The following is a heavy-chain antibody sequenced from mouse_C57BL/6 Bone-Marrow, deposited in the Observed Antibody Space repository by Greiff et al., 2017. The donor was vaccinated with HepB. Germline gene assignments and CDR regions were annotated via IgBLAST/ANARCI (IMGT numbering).Heavy chain of an antibody. CDR2: IWSGGST. V-gene: IGHV2-2*01. Sequence: QVQLQQSGPGLVQPSQTLSITCTVSGFSLTSYGVHWVRQSPGKGLEWLGVIWSGGSTDYNAAFISRLSISKDNSKSQVFFKMNSLQADDTAIYYCASLITTVVAKYFDVWGTGTTVTVSS. J-gene: IGHJ1*03. D-gene: IGHD1-1*01. CDR1: GFSLTSYG. CDR3: ASLITTVVAKYFDV.